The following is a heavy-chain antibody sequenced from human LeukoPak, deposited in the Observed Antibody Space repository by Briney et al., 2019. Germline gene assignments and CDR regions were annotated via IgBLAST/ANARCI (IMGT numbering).Heavy chain of an antibody. Sequence: GGSLRLSCAASGFTFSSYAMSWVRQAPGKGLEWVSAISGSGGSIYYADSVKGRFTISRDNAKNSLYLQMNSLRAEDTAVYYCARPGMVRGVSGDYWGQGTLVTVSS. CDR1: GFTFSSYA. D-gene: IGHD3-10*01. CDR3: ARPGMVRGVSGDY. CDR2: ISGSGGSI. J-gene: IGHJ4*02. V-gene: IGHV3-23*01.